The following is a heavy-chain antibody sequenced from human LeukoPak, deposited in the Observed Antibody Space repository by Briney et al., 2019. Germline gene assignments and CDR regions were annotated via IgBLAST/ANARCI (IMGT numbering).Heavy chain of an antibody. Sequence: PGGSLRLSCAASGFTFSSYGMHWVRQAPGKGLEWVSYISSSSNTIHYAESVKGRFTISRDNAKNSLYLQMNSLRAEDTAVYYCARGLSPYYYYYMDVWGKGTTVTVSS. CDR2: ISSSSNTI. CDR3: ARGLSPYYYYYMDV. J-gene: IGHJ6*03. CDR1: GFTFSSYG. V-gene: IGHV3-48*01.